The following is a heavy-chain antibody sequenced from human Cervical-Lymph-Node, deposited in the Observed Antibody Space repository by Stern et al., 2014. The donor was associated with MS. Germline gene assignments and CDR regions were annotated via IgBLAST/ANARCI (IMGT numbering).Heavy chain of an antibody. CDR2: IIPLFGTP. CDR3: ASAPGVTALPTRFDY. J-gene: IGHJ4*02. CDR1: GDTFSNCA. V-gene: IGHV1-69*06. D-gene: IGHD2-21*02. Sequence: VQLVESGAEVKKPGSSVKVSCKASGDTFSNCAITWVRQAPGQGLKWMGGIIPLFGTPTYARRVQGRVTITAYKSTSTAYMELSSLRSEDTAVYYCASAPGVTALPTRFDYWGQGTLVPVPS.